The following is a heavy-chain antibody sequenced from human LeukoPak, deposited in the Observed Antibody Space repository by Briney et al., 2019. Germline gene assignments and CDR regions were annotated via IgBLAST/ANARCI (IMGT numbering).Heavy chain of an antibody. CDR3: AKQGGYSSSWVDY. D-gene: IGHD6-13*01. Sequence: GGSLRLSCAASGFTFSSYGMHWVRQAPGKGLEWGAVISYDGSNKYYADSVKGRFTISRDNSKNTLYLQMNSLRAEDTAVYYCAKQGGYSSSWVDYWGQGTLVTVSS. CDR2: ISYDGSNK. CDR1: GFTFSSYG. V-gene: IGHV3-30*18. J-gene: IGHJ4*02.